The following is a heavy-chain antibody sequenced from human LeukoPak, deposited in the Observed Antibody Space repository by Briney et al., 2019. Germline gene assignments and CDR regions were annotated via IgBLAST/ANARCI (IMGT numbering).Heavy chain of an antibody. J-gene: IGHJ3*02. CDR2: IYYSGST. V-gene: IGHV4-59*08. CDR1: GCSISRYY. D-gene: IGHD3-22*01. CDR3: ASHSRGYYDAFDM. Sequence: SETLSLTCTVSGCSISRYYWTWIRQPPEKGLEWIGYIYYSGSTNYNPSLKSRVTISVDTSKNQFSLKLSSVTAADTAVYYCASHSRGYYDAFDMWGQGTMFTVSS.